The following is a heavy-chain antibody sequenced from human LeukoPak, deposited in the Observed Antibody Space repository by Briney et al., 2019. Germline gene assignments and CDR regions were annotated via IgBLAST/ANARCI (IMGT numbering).Heavy chain of an antibody. J-gene: IGHJ4*02. Sequence: SETLSLTCTVSGGSISSSSYYWSWIRQPPGKGLEWIGYIYYSGSTNYNPSLKSRVTISVDTSKNQFSLKLSSVTAADTAVYYCARAGPDYHFDYWGQGTLVTVSS. D-gene: IGHD5-12*01. CDR2: IYYSGST. V-gene: IGHV4-61*01. CDR3: ARAGPDYHFDY. CDR1: GGSISSSSYY.